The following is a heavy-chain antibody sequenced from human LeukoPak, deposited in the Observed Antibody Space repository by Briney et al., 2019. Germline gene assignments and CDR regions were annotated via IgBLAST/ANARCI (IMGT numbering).Heavy chain of an antibody. V-gene: IGHV3-21*01. J-gene: IGHJ4*02. CDR1: GFMFSSYW. D-gene: IGHD6-6*01. CDR3: ARDYSSSSLDY. CDR2: ISSSRYI. Sequence: GGSLRPSCAASGFMFSSYWMSWVRQAPGKGLEWVSSISSSRYIYYADSVKGRFTISRDNAKNSLYLQMNSLRAEDTALYYCARDYSSSSLDYWGQGTLVTVSS.